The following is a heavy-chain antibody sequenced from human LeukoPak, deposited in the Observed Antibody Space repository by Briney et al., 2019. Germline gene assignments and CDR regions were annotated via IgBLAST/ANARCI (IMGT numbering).Heavy chain of an antibody. J-gene: IGHJ5*02. CDR1: GYTFTSYG. Sequence: ASVKVSCKASGYTFTSYGIIWVRQAPGQGLEWMGWISAYNGNTNYAQKLQGRVTMTTDTSTSTAYMELRSLRSDDTAVYYCARGRAQWLVHSWFDPWGQGTLVTVSS. CDR3: ARGRAQWLVHSWFDP. V-gene: IGHV1-18*01. D-gene: IGHD6-19*01. CDR2: ISAYNGNT.